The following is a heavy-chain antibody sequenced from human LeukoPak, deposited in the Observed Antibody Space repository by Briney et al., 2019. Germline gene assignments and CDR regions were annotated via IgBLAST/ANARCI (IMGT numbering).Heavy chain of an antibody. CDR2: IYPGDSDT. CDR3: ARHTEGWELLFDY. CDR1: GYTFTNDW. J-gene: IGHJ4*02. Sequence: GESLKISCKGSGYTFTNDWIGWVRQMPGKGLEWMGIIYPGDSDTRYSPSFQGQVTISADKSISTAYLQWSSLKASDTAMYYCARHTEGWELLFDYWGQGTLVTVSS. D-gene: IGHD1-26*01. V-gene: IGHV5-51*01.